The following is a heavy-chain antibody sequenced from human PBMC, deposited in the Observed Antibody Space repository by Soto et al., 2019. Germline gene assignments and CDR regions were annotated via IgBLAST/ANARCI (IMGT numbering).Heavy chain of an antibody. CDR3: ARDPGYXFWSGYYTGIRTYGMDV. Sequence: ASVTLSLTCTVSGGSISSGGYYWSWIRQHPGKGLEWIGYIYYSGSTYYNPSLKSRVTMSVDTSKNQFSLKPSSVTAADTAVYYCARDPGYXFWSGYYTGIRTYGMDVWGQGTTVTVSS. V-gene: IGHV4-31*03. CDR2: IYYSGST. D-gene: IGHD3-3*01. CDR1: GGSISSGGYY. J-gene: IGHJ6*02.